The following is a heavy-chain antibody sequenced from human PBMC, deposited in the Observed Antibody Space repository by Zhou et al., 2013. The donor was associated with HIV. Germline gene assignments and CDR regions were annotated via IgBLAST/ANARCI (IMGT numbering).Heavy chain of an antibody. Sequence: QVQLVQSGAEVKKPGSSVKVSCKASGGTFSSYVITWVRQAPGQGLEWMGGIIPIFGSANYAQKFQGRVTITADESTSTAYMELRSLRSEDTAVYYCARDQPKPYYYDSRGYYYSGHNWFDPWAREPWSPSPQ. CDR3: ARDQPKPYYYDSRGYYYSGHNWFDP. V-gene: IGHV1-69*12. CDR1: GGTFSSYV. CDR2: IIPIFGSA. J-gene: IGHJ5*02. D-gene: IGHD3-22*01.